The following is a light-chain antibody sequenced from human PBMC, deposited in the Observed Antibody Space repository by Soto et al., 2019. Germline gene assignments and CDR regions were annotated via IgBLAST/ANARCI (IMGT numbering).Light chain of an antibody. CDR1: QIVGRNY. V-gene: IGKV3-20*01. Sequence: EIELTQSPGTLSLSPGESATLSCRASQIVGRNYLAWFQHKPDQAPRLLIYDASIRATGVPDRFSGSGSGTDFTLSVTRLEPEDFAVYYCHQYAVSPLTFGGGTTVEIK. CDR2: DAS. CDR3: HQYAVSPLT. J-gene: IGKJ4*01.